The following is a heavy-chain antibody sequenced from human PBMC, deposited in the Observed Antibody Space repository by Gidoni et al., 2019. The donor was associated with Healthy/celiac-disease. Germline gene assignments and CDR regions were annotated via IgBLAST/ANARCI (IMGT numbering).Heavy chain of an antibody. Sequence: VGFIRSKAYGGTTEYAASVKGRFTISRDDSKSIAYLQMNSLKTEDTAVYYCTTQPLFGTTEFDYWGQGTLVTVSS. CDR2: IRSKAYGGTT. V-gene: IGHV3-49*02. CDR3: TTQPLFGTTEFDY. J-gene: IGHJ4*02. D-gene: IGHD3-10*01.